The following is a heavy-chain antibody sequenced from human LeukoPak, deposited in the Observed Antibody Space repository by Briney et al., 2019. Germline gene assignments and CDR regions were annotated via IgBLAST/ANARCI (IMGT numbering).Heavy chain of an antibody. CDR2: IYYSVST. V-gene: IGHV4-59*01. CDR3: ARGYFLYDFWSGSRPYFDY. Sequence: SETLSLTCTVSGGSLSSYYWSCLRQPPGKGLEWIVYIYYSVSTNYHPSLKSRVTISVDTSKNQFSLKLSSVTAADTAVYYCARGYFLYDFWSGSRPYFDYWGQGALVTVSS. J-gene: IGHJ4*02. D-gene: IGHD3-3*01. CDR1: GGSLSSYY.